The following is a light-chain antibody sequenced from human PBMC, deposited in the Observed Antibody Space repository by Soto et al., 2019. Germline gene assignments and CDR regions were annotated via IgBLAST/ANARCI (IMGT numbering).Light chain of an antibody. CDR3: QQYNSQGA. Sequence: DIQMTQSPSTLSASVGDRVTITCRASQSISSWLAWYQQKPGKAPKLLIYDASSLESGGPSRFSGSGSGTEFTLTISSLQPDDFATYYCQQYNSQGAFGQGTKVEIK. CDR1: QSISSW. CDR2: DAS. J-gene: IGKJ1*01. V-gene: IGKV1-5*01.